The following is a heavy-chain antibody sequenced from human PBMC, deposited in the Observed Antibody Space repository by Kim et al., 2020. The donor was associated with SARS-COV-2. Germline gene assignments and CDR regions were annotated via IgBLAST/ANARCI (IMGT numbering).Heavy chain of an antibody. V-gene: IGHV4-39*01. J-gene: IGHJ6*02. Sequence: SETLSLTCTVSGGSISSSSYYWGWIRQPPGKGLEWIGSIYYSGSTYYNPSLKSRVTISVDTSKNQFSLKLSSVTAADTAVYYCERQRLWFGEPLTYYYYGMDVWGQGTTVTVSS. CDR3: ERQRLWFGEPLTYYYYGMDV. D-gene: IGHD3-10*01. CDR2: IYYSGST. CDR1: GGSISSSSYY.